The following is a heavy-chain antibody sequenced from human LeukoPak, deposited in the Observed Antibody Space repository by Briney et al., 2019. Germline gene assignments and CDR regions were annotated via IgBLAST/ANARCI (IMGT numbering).Heavy chain of an antibody. CDR2: ISGDGDTT. CDR3: AKDRDCSITSCYPDWFDP. J-gene: IGHJ5*02. Sequence: GESLKISCAASGFTFDDYVMHWVRQAPGKGPEWVSLISGDGDTTYYADSVKGRFTTSRDNSKNSLYLQMNSLKTEDTALHYCAKDRDCSITSCYPDWFDPWGQGTLVTVSS. D-gene: IGHD2-2*01. V-gene: IGHV3-43*02. CDR1: GFTFDDYV.